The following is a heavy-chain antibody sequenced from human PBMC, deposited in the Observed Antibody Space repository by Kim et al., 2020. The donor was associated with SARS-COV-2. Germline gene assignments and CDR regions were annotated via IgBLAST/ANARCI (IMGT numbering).Heavy chain of an antibody. CDR1: GFTFSSYA. CDR2: ISYDGSNK. V-gene: IGHV3-30*04. D-gene: IGHD3-16*01. J-gene: IGHJ4*02. Sequence: GGSLRLSCAASGFTFSSYAMHWVRQAPGKGLEWVAVISYDGSNKYYADSVKGRFTISRDNSKNTLYLQMNSLRAEDTAVYYCARDQGPPGGGYFDYWGQGTLVTVSS. CDR3: ARDQGPPGGGYFDY.